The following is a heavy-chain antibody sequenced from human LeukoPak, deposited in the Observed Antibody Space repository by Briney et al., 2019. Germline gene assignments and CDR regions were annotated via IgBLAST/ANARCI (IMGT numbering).Heavy chain of an antibody. J-gene: IGHJ5*02. CDR3: ARSGWPVANYYDSSGYNLHWFDP. V-gene: IGHV1-46*01. D-gene: IGHD3-22*01. CDR1: GYNFTSYY. CDR2: INPSGGST. Sequence: ASVKVSCKASGYNFTSYYMHWVRQAPGQGLEWMGIINPSGGSTSYAQKFQGRVTMTRDTSTSTVYMELSSLRSEDTAVYYCARSGWPVANYYDSSGYNLHWFDPWGQGTLVTVSS.